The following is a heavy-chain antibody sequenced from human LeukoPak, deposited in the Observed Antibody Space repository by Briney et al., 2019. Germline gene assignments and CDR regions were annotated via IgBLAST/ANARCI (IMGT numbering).Heavy chain of an antibody. D-gene: IGHD5-18*01. J-gene: IGHJ2*01. V-gene: IGHV4-34*01. CDR2: INHSGST. CDR3: ARGRGIQLWLNWYFDL. Sequence: SETLSLTCAVYGVSFSGYYWSWIRQPPGKGLEWIGEINHSGSTNYNLSLKSRVTISVDTSKNQFSLKLSSVTAADTAVYYCARGRGIQLWLNWYFDLWGRGTLVTVSS. CDR1: GVSFSGYY.